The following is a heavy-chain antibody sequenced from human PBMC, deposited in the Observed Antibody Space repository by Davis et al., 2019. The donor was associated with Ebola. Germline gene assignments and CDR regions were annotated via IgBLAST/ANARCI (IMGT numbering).Heavy chain of an antibody. CDR2: IYYSGST. CDR1: DGSIRSYY. V-gene: IGHV4-59*08. CDR3: ARGPTRYYFDN. J-gene: IGHJ4*02. Sequence: MPSDTLSLTCTVSDGSIRSYYWSWIRQPPGKGLDWIGYIYYSGSTNYNPSLKSRVSISIDTSKKQFSLKLTSVTAADTAVYYCARGPTRYYFDNWGQGTLVTVSS.